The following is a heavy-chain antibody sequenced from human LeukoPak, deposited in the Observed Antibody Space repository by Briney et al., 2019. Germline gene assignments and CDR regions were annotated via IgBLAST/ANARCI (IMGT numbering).Heavy chain of an antibody. V-gene: IGHV3-33*06. J-gene: IGHJ4*02. CDR1: GFTFSSYG. CDR2: IWHDGSNK. CDR3: AKGDTAMVSYYFDY. D-gene: IGHD5-18*01. Sequence: GRSLRLSCAASGFTFSSYGMHWVRQAPGKGLEWVAVIWHDGSNKYYADSVKGRFTISRDNSKNTLYLQMNSLRAEDTAVYYCAKGDTAMVSYYFDYWGQGTLVTVSS.